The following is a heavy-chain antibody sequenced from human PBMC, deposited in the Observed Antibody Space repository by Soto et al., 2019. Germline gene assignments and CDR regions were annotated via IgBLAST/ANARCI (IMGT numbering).Heavy chain of an antibody. J-gene: IGHJ4*02. CDR1: GDSISRVNYY. Sequence: TLSLTCTVSGDSISRVNYYWTWIRQPPGKGLEWIGFIDYSGSTYYSPSLKSRITMSVDTSKNQFSLKLRSVTAADTAVYYCARSGFFSSWYFDFWGLGTMVTVSS. D-gene: IGHD6-13*01. CDR3: ARSGFFSSWYFDF. CDR2: IDYSGST. V-gene: IGHV4-30-4*01.